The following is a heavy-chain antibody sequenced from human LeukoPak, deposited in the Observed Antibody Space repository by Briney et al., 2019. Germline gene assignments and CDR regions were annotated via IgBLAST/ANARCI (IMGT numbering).Heavy chain of an antibody. CDR3: ARALLAAAGTPWYFDY. CDR2: IYYSGST. J-gene: IGHJ4*02. Sequence: SETLSLTCTVSGGSISSGDYYWSWIRHPPGKGLEWIGYIYYSGSTYYNPSLKSRVTISVDTSKNQFSLKLSSVTAADTAVYYCARALLAAAGTPWYFDYWGQGTLVTVSS. CDR1: GGSISSGDYY. D-gene: IGHD6-13*01. V-gene: IGHV4-30-4*01.